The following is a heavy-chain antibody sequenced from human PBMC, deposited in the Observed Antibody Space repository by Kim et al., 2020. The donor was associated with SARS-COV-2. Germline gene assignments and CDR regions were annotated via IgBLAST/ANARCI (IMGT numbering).Heavy chain of an antibody. CDR3: ARDLDGSGRLSYYYYYYGMDV. V-gene: IGHV3-21*01. CDR1: GFTFSSYS. D-gene: IGHD3-10*01. CDR2: ISSSSSYI. Sequence: GGSLRLSCAASGFTFSSYSMNWVRQAPGKGLEWVSSISSSSSYIYYADSVKGRFTISRDNAKNSLYLQMNSLRAEDTAVYYCARDLDGSGRLSYYYYYYGMDVWGQGTTVTVSS. J-gene: IGHJ6*02.